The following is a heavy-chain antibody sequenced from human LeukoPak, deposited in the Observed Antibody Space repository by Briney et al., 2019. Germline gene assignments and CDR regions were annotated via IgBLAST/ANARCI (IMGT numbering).Heavy chain of an antibody. CDR2: IYYSGGT. D-gene: IGHD3-10*01. Sequence: PSETLSLTCSVSGGSISGFYWSWIRQPPGRGLEWIGQIYYSGGTIYSPSLKSRVTISVDTSKNQFSLKLSSVTAADTAVYYCARDGYYGSGTNWFDPWGQGTLVTVSS. CDR3: ARDGYYGSGTNWFDP. V-gene: IGHV4-59*01. J-gene: IGHJ5*02. CDR1: GGSISGFY.